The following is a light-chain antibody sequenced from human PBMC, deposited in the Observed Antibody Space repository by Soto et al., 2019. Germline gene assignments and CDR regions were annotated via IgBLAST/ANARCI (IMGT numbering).Light chain of an antibody. CDR2: WND. J-gene: IGLJ1*01. Sequence: QSVLTQPPSASGTPGQRVTISCSGSSSNIGSHYVYWFQLLPGTAPQLLIYWNDERPSGVPDRFSGSKSGTSASLAISGLRSEDEADYFCGACDGRISVYFFGSGTQVTVL. CDR3: GACDGRISVYF. CDR1: SSNIGSHY. V-gene: IGLV1-47*01.